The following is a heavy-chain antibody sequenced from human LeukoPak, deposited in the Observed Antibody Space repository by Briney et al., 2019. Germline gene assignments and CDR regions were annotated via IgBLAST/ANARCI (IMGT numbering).Heavy chain of an antibody. CDR1: GFTFSSYS. CDR3: ARDGYYGSSVTFDY. CDR2: ISSSSSTI. V-gene: IGHV3-48*02. Sequence: GGSLRLSCAASGFTFSSYSMTWVRQAPGKGLEWVSYISSSSSTIYYADSVKGRFTISRDNAKNSLYLQMNSLRDEDTAVYCCARDGYYGSSVTFDYWGQGTLVTVSS. J-gene: IGHJ4*02. D-gene: IGHD3-22*01.